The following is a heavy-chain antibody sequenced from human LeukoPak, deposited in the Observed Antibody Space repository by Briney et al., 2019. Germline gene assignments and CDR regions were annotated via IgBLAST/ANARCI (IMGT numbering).Heavy chain of an antibody. V-gene: IGHV3-23*01. D-gene: IGHD4-17*01. J-gene: IGHJ4*02. CDR3: ANHLGDYGTYYFDY. Sequence: GGSLRLSCAASGFTFSSYAMSWVRQAPGKGLEWVSAISGSGGSTYYADSVKGRFTISRDNSMNTLYLQMNSLRAEDTAVYYCANHLGDYGTYYFDYWGQGTLVTVSS. CDR1: GFTFSSYA. CDR2: ISGSGGST.